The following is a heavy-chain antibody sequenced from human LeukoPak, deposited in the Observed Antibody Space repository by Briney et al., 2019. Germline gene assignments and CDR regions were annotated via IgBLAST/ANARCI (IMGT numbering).Heavy chain of an antibody. J-gene: IGHJ5*02. Sequence: SVKVSCKASGGTFSSYAISWVRQAPGQGLEWMGGIIPIFGTANYAQKFQGRVTITADESTSTAYMELSSLRSEDTAVCYCARGPWGSGSYSGGETWGQGTLVTVSS. CDR1: GGTFSSYA. V-gene: IGHV1-69*01. CDR2: IIPIFGTA. CDR3: ARGPWGSGSYSGGET. D-gene: IGHD1-26*01.